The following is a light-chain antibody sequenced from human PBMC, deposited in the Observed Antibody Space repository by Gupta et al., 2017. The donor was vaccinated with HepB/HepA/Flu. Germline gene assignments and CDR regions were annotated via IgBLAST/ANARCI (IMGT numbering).Light chain of an antibody. CDR1: KLGDKY. V-gene: IGLV3-1*01. CDR2: QDS. J-gene: IGLJ2*01. Sequence: SYELTQPPSVSVSPGQTASHTCPGDKLGDKYACWYQQKPGQSPVLVIYQDSKRPSGIPERFSGSNSGNTATLTISGTQAMDEADYYCQAWDSSTVVFGGGTKLTVL. CDR3: QAWDSSTVV.